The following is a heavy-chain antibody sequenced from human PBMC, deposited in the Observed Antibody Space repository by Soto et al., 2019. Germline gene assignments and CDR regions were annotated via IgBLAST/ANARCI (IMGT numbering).Heavy chain of an antibody. D-gene: IGHD1-26*01. V-gene: IGHV3-11*01. CDR2: ISSSGNSI. CDR1: GFTFSDYY. Sequence: QVQLVESGGGLVKPGGSLSLSCAASGFTFSDYYMTWIRQAPGKGLEWVSYISSSGNSIYYADSVRGRFTVSRDNAKNSLFLQMNSLRAEDTAVYYCARGSGSYSARPEYFQHWGQGTLVTVSS. J-gene: IGHJ1*01. CDR3: ARGSGSYSARPEYFQH.